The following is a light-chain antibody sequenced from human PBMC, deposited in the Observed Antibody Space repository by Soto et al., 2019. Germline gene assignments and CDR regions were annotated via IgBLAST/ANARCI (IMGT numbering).Light chain of an antibody. CDR1: SSDVGGYNY. V-gene: IGLV2-14*01. J-gene: IGLJ1*01. CDR3: SSYTSSSLNYV. CDR2: DVS. Sequence: QSVLTQPASVSGSPGQSITISCTGTSSDVGGYNYVSWYQQHPGKAPKLMIYDVSNRPSGVSNRFSGSKSGNTASLTISGLQAEDEADYYCSSYTSSSLNYVFGTRTKLTVL.